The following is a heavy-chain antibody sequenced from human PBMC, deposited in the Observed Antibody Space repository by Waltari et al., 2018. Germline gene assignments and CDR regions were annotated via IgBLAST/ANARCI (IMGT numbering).Heavy chain of an antibody. V-gene: IGHV3-7*03. D-gene: IGHD6-19*01. CDR1: GFTFSSSW. J-gene: IGHJ1*01. CDR2: IKQDGSEK. Sequence: EVQLVASGGGLVQPGGSLRLSCAASGFTFSSSWLSWIRPAPGKGLEWVANIKQDGSEKYYVDSVKGRFTISRDNAKNSLYLQMNSLRAEDTAVYYCARDSSGWYGIFQHWGQGTLVTVSS. CDR3: ARDSSGWYGIFQH.